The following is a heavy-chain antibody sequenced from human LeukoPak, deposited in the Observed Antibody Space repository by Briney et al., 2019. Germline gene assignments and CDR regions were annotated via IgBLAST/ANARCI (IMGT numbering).Heavy chain of an antibody. D-gene: IGHD6-19*01. CDR1: GYTFTSYG. Sequence: ASVKVSCKASGYTFTSYGISWVRQAPGQGLEWMGWISAYNGNTNYAQKLQGRVTMTTDTSTSTAYMELRSLRSDDTAVYYCARDRPNIAVAGISDYRGQGTLVTASS. V-gene: IGHV1-18*01. CDR3: ARDRPNIAVAGISDY. CDR2: ISAYNGNT. J-gene: IGHJ4*02.